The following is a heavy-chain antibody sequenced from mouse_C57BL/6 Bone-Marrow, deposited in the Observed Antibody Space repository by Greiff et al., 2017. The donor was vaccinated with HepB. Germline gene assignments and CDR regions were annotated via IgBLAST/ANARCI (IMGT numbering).Heavy chain of an antibody. CDR3: ARFITTVVATREGAMDY. Sequence: EVNVVESGGGLVKPGGSLKLSCAASGFTFSDYGMHWVRQAPEKGLEWVAYISSGSSTIYYADTVKGRFTISRDNAKNTLFLQMTSLRSEDTAMYYCARFITTVVATREGAMDYWGQGTSVTVSS. D-gene: IGHD1-1*01. J-gene: IGHJ4*01. CDR2: ISSGSSTI. V-gene: IGHV5-17*01. CDR1: GFTFSDYG.